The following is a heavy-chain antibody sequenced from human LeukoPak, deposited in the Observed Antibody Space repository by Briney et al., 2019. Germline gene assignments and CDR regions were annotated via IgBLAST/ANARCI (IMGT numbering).Heavy chain of an antibody. CDR2: ISGSGGST. CDR1: GFTFSSYG. D-gene: IGHD3-22*01. V-gene: IGHV3-23*01. J-gene: IGHJ4*02. CDR3: AKLLYYYDSSQPY. Sequence: GGTLRLSCAASGFTFSSYGTSWVRQAPGKGLEWVSAISGSGGSTYYADSVKGRSTISRDNSKNTLYLQMNSLRAEDTAVYYCAKLLYYYDSSQPYWGQGTLVTVSS.